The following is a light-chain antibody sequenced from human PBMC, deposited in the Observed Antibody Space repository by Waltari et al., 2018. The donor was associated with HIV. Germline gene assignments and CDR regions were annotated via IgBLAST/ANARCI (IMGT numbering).Light chain of an antibody. CDR1: QALSNS. J-gene: IGKJ4*01. CDR2: SAS. Sequence: DIQMTQSPSSLSASVGDRVTITCRASQALSNSLAWYQQKPGKAPKLLLYSASRLESGVPSRFSGSLSGTDYALTISSLQPEDFAVYYGQQYFSPPPLTFGGGTKVEIK. V-gene: IGKV1-NL1*01. CDR3: QQYFSPPPLT.